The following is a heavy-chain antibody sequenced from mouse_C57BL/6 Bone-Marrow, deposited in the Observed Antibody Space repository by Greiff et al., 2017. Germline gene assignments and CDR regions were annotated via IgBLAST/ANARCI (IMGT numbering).Heavy chain of an antibody. J-gene: IGHJ4*01. D-gene: IGHD1-1*01. CDR1: GYTFTSYW. V-gene: IGHV1-50*01. Sequence: VQLKQPGAELVKPGASVKLSCKASGYTFTSYWMQWVKQRPGQGLEWIGEIDPSDSYTNYNQKFKGKATLTVDTSSSTAYMQLSSLTSEDSAVYYCARDGSSPGYYAMDYWGQGTSVTVSS. CDR3: ARDGSSPGYYAMDY. CDR2: IDPSDSYT.